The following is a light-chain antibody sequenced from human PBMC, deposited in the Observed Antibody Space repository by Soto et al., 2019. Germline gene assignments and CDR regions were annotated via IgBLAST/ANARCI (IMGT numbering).Light chain of an antibody. Sequence: QSVLTQPASVSGSPGQSITISCTGTSNDVGSYNLVSWYQHHPGKAPKLMIFEGSKRPSGVSNRFSGSKSGNTASLTISGLQAEDEADFYCCSYAGRNYYVFGTGTKVTVL. CDR1: SNDVGSYNL. J-gene: IGLJ1*01. CDR2: EGS. V-gene: IGLV2-23*01. CDR3: CSYAGRNYYV.